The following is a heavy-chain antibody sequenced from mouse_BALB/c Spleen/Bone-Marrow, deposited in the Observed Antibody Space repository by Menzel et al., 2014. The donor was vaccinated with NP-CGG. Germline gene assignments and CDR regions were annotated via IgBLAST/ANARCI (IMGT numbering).Heavy chain of an antibody. V-gene: IGHV14-3*02. CDR1: GFNIKDTY. J-gene: IGHJ4*01. CDR3: ARYYYAMDY. CDR2: IDPANGNT. Sequence: EVKLMESGAELVKPGASVKLSCTASGFNIKDTYMHWVKQRPEQGLEWIGRIDPANGNTEYDPKFQGKATITTDTSSNTAYLQLSSLTSEDTAVYYCARYYYAMDYWGQGTSVTVSS.